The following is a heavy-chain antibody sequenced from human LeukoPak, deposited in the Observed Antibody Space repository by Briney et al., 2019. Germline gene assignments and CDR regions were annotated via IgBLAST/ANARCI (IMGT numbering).Heavy chain of an antibody. V-gene: IGHV1-69*13. J-gene: IGHJ5*02. Sequence: SVKVSCKASGYSFSIYGVSWVRQAPGQGLEWMGGIIPIFGTANYAQKFQGRVTITADESTSTAYMELSSLRSEDTAVYYCARTTYGNWFDPWGQGTLVTVSS. CDR3: ARTTYGNWFDP. CDR2: IIPIFGTA. D-gene: IGHD4-11*01. CDR1: GYSFSIYG.